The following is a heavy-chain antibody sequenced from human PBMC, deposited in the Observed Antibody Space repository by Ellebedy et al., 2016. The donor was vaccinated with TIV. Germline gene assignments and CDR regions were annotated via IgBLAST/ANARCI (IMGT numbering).Heavy chain of an antibody. Sequence: GESLKISXAASGFSFSGHWMSWVRQAPGKGLEWVANIQQDESEKYYADSVKGRFTISRDNSKNTLYLQMKSLRAEDTAVYYCARDSGSMVRGVSKPDYWGQGTLVTVPS. CDR2: IQQDESEK. CDR1: GFSFSGHW. CDR3: ARDSGSMVRGVSKPDY. D-gene: IGHD3-10*01. V-gene: IGHV3-7*01. J-gene: IGHJ4*02.